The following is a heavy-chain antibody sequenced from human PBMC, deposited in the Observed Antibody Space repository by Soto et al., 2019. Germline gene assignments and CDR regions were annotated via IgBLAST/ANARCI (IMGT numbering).Heavy chain of an antibody. J-gene: IGHJ6*02. Sequence: VGSHRLSYAASGFTFSSYAMSWVRQAPGKGLEWVSAISGSGGSTYYADSVKGRFTISRDNSKNTLYLQMNSLRAEDTAVYYCAKGWYFWSGPPRSWGQGTTVTVS. CDR2: ISGSGGST. CDR1: GFTFSSYA. D-gene: IGHD3-3*01. CDR3: AKGWYFWSGPPRS. V-gene: IGHV3-23*01.